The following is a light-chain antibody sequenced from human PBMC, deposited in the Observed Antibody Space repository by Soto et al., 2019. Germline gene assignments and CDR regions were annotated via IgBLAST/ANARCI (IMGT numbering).Light chain of an antibody. CDR1: SSDIGDYTY. J-gene: IGLJ1*01. CDR3: SSYTSTSNVYL. Sequence: QSVLTQPASVSGSPGQSITISCTGTSSDIGDYTYVSWYQQRPGKAPKLIIFDVTNRLSGVSNRSSGSKSGNTASLTISGLQAEDEADYHCSSYTSTSNVYLFGTGTKVTVL. V-gene: IGLV2-14*01. CDR2: DVT.